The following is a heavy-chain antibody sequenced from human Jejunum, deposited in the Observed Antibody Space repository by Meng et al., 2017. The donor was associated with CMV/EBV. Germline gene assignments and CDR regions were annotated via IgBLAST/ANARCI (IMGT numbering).Heavy chain of an antibody. D-gene: IGHD1-1*01. CDR3: ARGLGHASNNSHDY. Sequence: SGDSLRSHYWSWIRQPPGKGLEWMGYVYYSGSATYSPSLRSRVSISVDTSKNQFSLNLRSVTAADTAMYFCARGLGHASNNSHDYWGQGTLVTVSS. CDR2: VYYSGSA. CDR1: GDSLRSHY. V-gene: IGHV4-59*11. J-gene: IGHJ4*02.